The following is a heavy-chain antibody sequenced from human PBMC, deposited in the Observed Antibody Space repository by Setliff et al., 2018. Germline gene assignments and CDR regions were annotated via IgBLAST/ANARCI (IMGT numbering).Heavy chain of an antibody. V-gene: IGHV4-4*07. CDR2: VYAIRST. D-gene: IGHD3-10*01. CDR3: ARGSTMIQGVRLYYHGLDV. J-gene: IGHJ6*02. CDR1: GGSIDSSF. Sequence: LSLTCTVSGGSIDSSFWNWIRQPAGKELEWIGRVYAIRSTNYNPSLKSRVTISLDTSNNQFSLKLSSVTAADTAVYYCARGSTMIQGVRLYYHGLDVWGQGTTVTVSS.